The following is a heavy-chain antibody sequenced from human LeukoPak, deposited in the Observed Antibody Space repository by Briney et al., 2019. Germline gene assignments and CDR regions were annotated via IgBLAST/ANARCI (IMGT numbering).Heavy chain of an antibody. CDR1: GFTFSSYA. J-gene: IGHJ4*02. V-gene: IGHV3-30-3*01. Sequence: GRSLRLSCAASGFTFSSYAMHWVRQAPGKGLEWVAVISYDGSNKYYADSVKGRFTISRDNSKNTLYLQMNSLRAEDTAVYYCASLPSYDSSTISDYWGQGTLVTVPS. CDR3: ASLPSYDSSTISDY. D-gene: IGHD3-22*01. CDR2: ISYDGSNK.